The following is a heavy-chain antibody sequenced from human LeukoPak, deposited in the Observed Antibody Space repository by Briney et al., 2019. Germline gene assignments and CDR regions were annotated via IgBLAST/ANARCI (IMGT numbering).Heavy chain of an antibody. J-gene: IGHJ3*02. CDR1: GGSISSGGYY. CDR2: IYNSGST. CDR3: ATYYDFGLEPSDAFDI. Sequence: PSQTLSLTCTVSGGSISSGGYYWTWIRRHPGKGLEWIGYIYNSGSTYYNPSLKSRVTISVDTSKNQFSLKLNSVTAADTAVYYYATYYDFGLEPSDAFDIWGQGTMVTVSS. D-gene: IGHD3-3*01. V-gene: IGHV4-31*03.